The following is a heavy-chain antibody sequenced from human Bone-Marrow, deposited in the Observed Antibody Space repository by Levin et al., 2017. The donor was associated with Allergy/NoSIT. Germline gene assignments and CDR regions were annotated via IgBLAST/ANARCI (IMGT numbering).Heavy chain of an antibody. CDR1: GXSFSSRSYY. J-gene: IGHJ4*02. D-gene: IGHD2/OR15-2a*01. V-gene: IGHV4-39*01. CDR2: IYYSGST. Sequence: GSLRLSCTVSGXSFSSRSYYRGGIGKPPGKGLEWIGSIYYSGSTYYNPSLKSRVTISVDTSKNQFSLKLSSVTAADTAVYYCASIYVSVWRFDYWGQGTLVTVSS. CDR3: ASIYVSVWRFDY.